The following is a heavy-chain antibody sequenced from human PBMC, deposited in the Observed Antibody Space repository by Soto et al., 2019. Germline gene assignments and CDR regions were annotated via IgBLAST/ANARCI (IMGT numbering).Heavy chain of an antibody. D-gene: IGHD4-17*01. V-gene: IGHV3-23*01. CDR1: GFTFSSYA. CDR3: AKNGGDDYGDYSPTWGYYFDY. CDR2: ISGSGGST. Sequence: GGSLRLSCAASGFTFSSYAMSWVRQAPGKGLEWVSAISGSGGSTYYADCVKGRFTISRDNSKNTLYLQMNSLRAEDTAVYYCAKNGGDDYGDYSPTWGYYFDYWGQGTLVTVSS. J-gene: IGHJ4*02.